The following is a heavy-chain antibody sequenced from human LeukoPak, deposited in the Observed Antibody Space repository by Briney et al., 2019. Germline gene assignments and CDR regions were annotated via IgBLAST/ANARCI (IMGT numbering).Heavy chain of an antibody. Sequence: ASVKVSCKASGYTFTGYYMHWVRQAPGQGLVWMGWINPNGGGTNYAQKFQGRVTMTRDSSINTAYMELSRLRSDDTAVYYCATDILQNLGQPDYWGQGALVTVSS. J-gene: IGHJ4*02. CDR3: ATDILQNLGQPDY. CDR2: INPNGGGT. D-gene: IGHD3-9*01. CDR1: GYTFTGYY. V-gene: IGHV1-2*02.